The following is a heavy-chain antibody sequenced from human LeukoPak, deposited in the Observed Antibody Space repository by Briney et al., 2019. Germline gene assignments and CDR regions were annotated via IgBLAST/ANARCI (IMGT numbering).Heavy chain of an antibody. D-gene: IGHD1-26*01. V-gene: IGHV2-70*11. CDR1: GFSLSTSGMC. CDR2: IDWDDDK. CDR3: ARIRVGATLLYFDY. J-gene: IGHJ4*02. Sequence: SGPALVKPTQTLTLTCTFSGFSLSTSGMCVSWIRQPPGKALEWLARIDWDDDKYYSTSLKTRLTISKDTSKNQVVLTMTNMDPVDTATYYCARIRVGATLLYFDYWGQGTLVTVSS.